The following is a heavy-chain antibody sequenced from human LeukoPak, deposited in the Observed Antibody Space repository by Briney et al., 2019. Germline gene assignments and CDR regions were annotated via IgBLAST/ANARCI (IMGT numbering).Heavy chain of an antibody. CDR2: IYTSGST. CDR3: ARLGVAYYYDSSGYYFSGAGDFQH. Sequence: SQTLSLTCTVSGGSISSGSYYWSWIRQPAGKGLEWIGRIYTSGSTNYNPSLKSRVTISVDTSKNQFSLKLSSVTAADTAVYYCARLGVAYYYDSSGYYFSGAGDFQHWGQGTLVTVSS. CDR1: GGSISSGSYY. V-gene: IGHV4-61*02. D-gene: IGHD3-22*01. J-gene: IGHJ1*01.